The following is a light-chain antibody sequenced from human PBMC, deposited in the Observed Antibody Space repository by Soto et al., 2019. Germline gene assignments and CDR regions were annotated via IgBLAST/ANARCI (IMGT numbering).Light chain of an antibody. Sequence: QSVLTQPTSVSGSPGQSITISSTGNSNDIGAYNYVSRYQQHPGKAPRLLIHGVRNRPPGISSRFSASKSGLTASLTISGLQAEYEADYYSTSFTTTRFYVFGPGTKVTVL. CDR2: GVR. J-gene: IGLJ1*01. CDR1: SNDIGAYNY. CDR3: TSFTTTRFYV. V-gene: IGLV2-14*01.